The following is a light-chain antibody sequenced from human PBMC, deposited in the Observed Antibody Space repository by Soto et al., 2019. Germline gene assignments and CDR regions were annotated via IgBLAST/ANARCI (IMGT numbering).Light chain of an antibody. CDR1: SSTVGDFNS. J-gene: IGLJ1*01. CDR2: EVA. V-gene: IGLV2-14*01. Sequence: QSALTQPPSASGSPGQSVTISCTGTSSTVGDFNSVSWYQHHPDKAPKLVIYEVANRPSGVSNRFSGSKSGNTASLTISGLQAEDEADYYCSSYTSSPTKVFGTGTKLTVL. CDR3: SSYTSSPTKV.